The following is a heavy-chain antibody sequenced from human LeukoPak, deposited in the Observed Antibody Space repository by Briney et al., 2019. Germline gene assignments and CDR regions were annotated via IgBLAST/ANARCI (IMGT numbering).Heavy chain of an antibody. D-gene: IGHD2-15*01. J-gene: IGHJ1*01. Sequence: PSETLSLTCTVSGGSISSYYWSWIRQPPGKGLEWIGYIYYSGSTNYNPSLKSRVTISVDTSKNQFSLKLSSVTAADTAVYYCARWGCSGGSCSQHWGQGTLVTVSS. CDR2: IYYSGST. V-gene: IGHV4-59*01. CDR3: ARWGCSGGSCSQH. CDR1: GGSISSYY.